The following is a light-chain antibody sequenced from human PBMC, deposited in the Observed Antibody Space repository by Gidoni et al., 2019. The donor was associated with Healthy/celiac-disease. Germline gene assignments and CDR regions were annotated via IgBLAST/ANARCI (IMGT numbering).Light chain of an antibody. Sequence: DIQMTQSPSSLSASVGDRVTITCRASQSISSYLNWYQQKPGKAPKLLIDAASSLQSGVPSRFSGSGSGTDFTLTISSLQPEDFATYYCQQSYSTPYTFGQGTQLEIK. CDR1: QSISSY. CDR2: AAS. J-gene: IGKJ2*01. V-gene: IGKV1-39*01. CDR3: QQSYSTPYT.